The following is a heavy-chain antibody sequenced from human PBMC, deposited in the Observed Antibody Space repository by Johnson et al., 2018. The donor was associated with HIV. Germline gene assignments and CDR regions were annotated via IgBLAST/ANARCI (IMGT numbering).Heavy chain of an antibody. J-gene: IGHJ3*02. CDR2: IRYDGSNK. V-gene: IGHV3-30*02. Sequence: QMLLVESGGGLVQPGGSLRLSCAASGLTFSSYGMHWVRQAPGKGLEWVAFIRYDGSNKNYADSVKGRFTISRDNSKNTLYLQMDSLRAEDTAVYYCARDYYDLPWGYDAFDIWGQGTMVTVSS. CDR3: ARDYYDLPWGYDAFDI. D-gene: IGHD3-22*01. CDR1: GLTFSSYG.